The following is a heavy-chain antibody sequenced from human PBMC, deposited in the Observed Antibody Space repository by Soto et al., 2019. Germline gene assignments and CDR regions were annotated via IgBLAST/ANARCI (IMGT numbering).Heavy chain of an antibody. CDR3: VRWNAFDT. J-gene: IGHJ3*02. CDR1: GGSVSGDS. V-gene: IGHV4-59*02. CDR2: SYFTGST. Sequence: TSETLSLTCAVSGGSVSGDSWIWVRQPPGKGPEWIGTSYFTGSTLYNPSLQSRVTFSVDTSKDQFSLKLRSVTAADTAIYYCVRWNAFDTWGPGIMVTVSS.